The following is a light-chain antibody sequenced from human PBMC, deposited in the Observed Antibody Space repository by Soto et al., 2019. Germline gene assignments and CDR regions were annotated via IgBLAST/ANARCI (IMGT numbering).Light chain of an antibody. CDR3: QHYVNSPLT. CDR2: GAP. CDR1: QSVSSNY. J-gene: IGKJ1*01. Sequence: EIVLTQSPGTLSLSPGERATLSCRASQSVSSNYLAWYQQKPGQAPKLLIYGAPIRATGVPDRFSGSGSGTDFSLTINRLEPEDFAVYFCQHYVNSPLTFGQGTKVEVK. V-gene: IGKV3-20*01.